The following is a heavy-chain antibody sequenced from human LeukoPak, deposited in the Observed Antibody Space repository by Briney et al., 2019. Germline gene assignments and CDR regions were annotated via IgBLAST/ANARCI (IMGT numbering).Heavy chain of an antibody. CDR2: INPSGGST. D-gene: IGHD6-13*01. Sequence: GASVKVSCKASGYTFTGYYMHWVRQAPGQGLEWMGIINPSGGSTSYAQKFQGRVTMTRDTSTSTVYMELSSLRSEDTAVYYCAREIRAAAGEGNWFDPWGQGTLVTVSS. J-gene: IGHJ5*02. CDR1: GYTFTGYY. V-gene: IGHV1-46*01. CDR3: AREIRAAAGEGNWFDP.